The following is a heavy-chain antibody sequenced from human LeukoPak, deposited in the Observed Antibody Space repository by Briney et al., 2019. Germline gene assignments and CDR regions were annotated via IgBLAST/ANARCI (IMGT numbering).Heavy chain of an antibody. V-gene: IGHV3-7*01. J-gene: IGHJ4*02. D-gene: IGHD4-17*01. Sequence: GGSLRLSCAASGFTFSSYWMSWVRQAPGKGLEWVANIKQDGGEKNYVDSVKGRFTISRDNAKNSLYLQMNALRVEDTAVYYCARGYGNYGYWGQGTLVTVSS. CDR2: IKQDGGEK. CDR1: GFTFSSYW. CDR3: ARGYGNYGY.